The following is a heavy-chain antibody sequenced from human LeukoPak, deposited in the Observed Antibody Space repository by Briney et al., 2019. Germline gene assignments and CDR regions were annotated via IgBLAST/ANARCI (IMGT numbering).Heavy chain of an antibody. CDR2: IIPIFATA. Sequence: GASVKVSCKASGGTFSNYAISWVRQAPGQGLEWMGGIIPIFATANYAQKFQGRVTMTEDTSTDTAYMELSSLRSEDTAVYYCATLKDIVGAGWGQGTLVTVSS. D-gene: IGHD1-26*01. CDR1: GGTFSNYA. CDR3: ATLKDIVGAG. V-gene: IGHV1-69*06. J-gene: IGHJ4*02.